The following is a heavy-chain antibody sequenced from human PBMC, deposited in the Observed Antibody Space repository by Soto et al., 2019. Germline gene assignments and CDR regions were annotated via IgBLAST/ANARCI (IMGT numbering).Heavy chain of an antibody. D-gene: IGHD3-3*01. Sequence: ASVKVSCKASGYTFTSYYMHWLRQAPGQGLEWMGIINPSGGSTSYAQKFQGRVTMTRDTSTSTVYMELSSLRSEDTAVYYCARDDFWSGYPAPLYYYYGMDVWGQGTTVTVSS. CDR3: ARDDFWSGYPAPLYYYYGMDV. V-gene: IGHV1-46*01. CDR1: GYTFTSYY. J-gene: IGHJ6*02. CDR2: INPSGGST.